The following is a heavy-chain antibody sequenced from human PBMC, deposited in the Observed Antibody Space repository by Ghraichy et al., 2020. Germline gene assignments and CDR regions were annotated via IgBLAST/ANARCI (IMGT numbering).Heavy chain of an antibody. V-gene: IGHV3-7*01. J-gene: IGHJ4*02. Sequence: GGSLRLSCAASGFTFSNYWMRWVRQAPGKGLEWVANIKEDGSEKYYGDSVKGRFTIFRDNAKNSLYLQMKSLRAEDTAVYYCARFRPFDYWGQGILVTVSS. CDR3: ARFRPFDY. CDR2: IKEDGSEK. CDR1: GFTFSNYW.